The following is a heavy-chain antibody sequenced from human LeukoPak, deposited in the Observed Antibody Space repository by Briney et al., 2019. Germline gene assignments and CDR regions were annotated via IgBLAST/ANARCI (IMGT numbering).Heavy chain of an antibody. D-gene: IGHD5-12*01. Sequence: PGWSLRLSCAASGFTFDDYAMHWVRPAPGKGLEWVSGISWNSGSIGYADSVKGRFTISRENAKNPLYLQMNSLRAEDTALYYCAKDIDRSGYDYYFDYWGQGTLVTVSS. J-gene: IGHJ4*02. CDR2: ISWNSGSI. CDR3: AKDIDRSGYDYYFDY. V-gene: IGHV3-9*01. CDR1: GFTFDDYA.